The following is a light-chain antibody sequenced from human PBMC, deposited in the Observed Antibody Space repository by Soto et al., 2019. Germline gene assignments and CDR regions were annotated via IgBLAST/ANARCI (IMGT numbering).Light chain of an antibody. V-gene: IGKV1-5*01. CDR1: QSISSW. J-gene: IGKJ1*01. CDR2: DAS. Sequence: QMNQSPATLSASVGDRVTITCRASQSISSWLAWYQQKPGKAPKLLIYDASSLESGVPSRFSGSGSGTEFTLTISSLQPDDFATYYCQQYNSYSTRTFAQLSNVDI. CDR3: QQYNSYSTRT.